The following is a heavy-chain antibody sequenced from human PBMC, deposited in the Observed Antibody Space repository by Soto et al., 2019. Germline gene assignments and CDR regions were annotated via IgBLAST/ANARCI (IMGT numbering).Heavy chain of an antibody. V-gene: IGHV4-39*01. Sequence: KSSETLSLTCTVSGVSISGSRYYWGWIRQPPGRGLEWIGNIYYSGSTYYTPALKSRVTLSVDTSKNQFSLNLNSATAADTAVYYCARGGIPPSGYGIAYAMDVWGQGTTVTVSS. D-gene: IGHD1-26*01. CDR1: GVSISGSRYY. J-gene: IGHJ6*02. CDR2: IYYSGST. CDR3: ARGGIPPSGYGIAYAMDV.